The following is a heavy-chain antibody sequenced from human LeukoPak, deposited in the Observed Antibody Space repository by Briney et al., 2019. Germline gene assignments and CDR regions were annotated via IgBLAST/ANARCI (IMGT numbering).Heavy chain of an antibody. CDR1: GGSISSYY. Sequence: ETLSLTCTVSGGSISSYYWSWIRQPPGKGLEWIGYIYYSGSTNYNPSLKSRVTISVDTSKNQFSLKLSSVTAADTAVYYCARDRVGQQLVGRNYYYYYMDVWGKGTTVTISS. CDR2: IYYSGST. D-gene: IGHD6-13*01. J-gene: IGHJ6*03. V-gene: IGHV4-59*01. CDR3: ARDRVGQQLVGRNYYYYYMDV.